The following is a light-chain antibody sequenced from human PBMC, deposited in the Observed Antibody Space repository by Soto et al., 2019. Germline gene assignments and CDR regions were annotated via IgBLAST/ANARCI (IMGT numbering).Light chain of an antibody. Sequence: EIVMTQSPVTLSVSPGERATLSCRASQSVSSNLAWYQQKPGQAPTLLIYGASARATGIPARFSGSGSGTEFTLPISSLQSEDFAVYYCQHYNNWPFTFGQGTKLEIK. V-gene: IGKV3-15*01. CDR3: QHYNNWPFT. CDR2: GAS. CDR1: QSVSSN. J-gene: IGKJ2*01.